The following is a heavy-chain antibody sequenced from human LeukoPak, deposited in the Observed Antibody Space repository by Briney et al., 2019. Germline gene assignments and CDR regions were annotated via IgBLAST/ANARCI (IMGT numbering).Heavy chain of an antibody. J-gene: IGHJ5*02. CDR2: INSDGSST. V-gene: IGHV3-74*01. CDR3: ARAGQRYVGTRVWFDP. CDR1: GFTFSSYW. Sequence: QTGGSLRLSCAASGFTFSSYWMHWVRQAPGKGLVWVSRINSDGSSTSYADSVKGRFTISRDNAKNTLYLQMNSLRAEDTAVYYCARAGQRYVGTRVWFDPWGQGTLVTVSS. D-gene: IGHD1-1*01.